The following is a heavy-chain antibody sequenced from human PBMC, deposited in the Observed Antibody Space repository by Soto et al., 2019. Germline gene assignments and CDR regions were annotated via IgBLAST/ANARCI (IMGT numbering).Heavy chain of an antibody. Sequence: PGGSLRLSCAASGFTFSNAWMSWVRQAPGKGLEWVGRIKGKTDGGTTDYAAPVKGRFTISRDDSKNTLYLQMNSLKTEDTAVYYCTTTLGYYYDSSGYYYTGYYYYGMDVWGQGTTVTVSS. CDR3: TTTLGYYYDSSGYYYTGYYYYGMDV. V-gene: IGHV3-15*01. CDR2: IKGKTDGGTT. D-gene: IGHD3-22*01. J-gene: IGHJ6*02. CDR1: GFTFSNAW.